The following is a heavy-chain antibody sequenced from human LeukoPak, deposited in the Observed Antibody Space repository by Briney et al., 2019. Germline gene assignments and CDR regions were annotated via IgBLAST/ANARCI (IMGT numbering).Heavy chain of an antibody. CDR1: GFTVSSNY. Sequence: GGSLRLSCAASGFTVSSNYMSWVRQAPGKGLEWVSVIYSGGSTYYADSVKGRFTISRDNSKNTLYLQMNSLRAEDTAVYYCARVKDGYNWEYCFDYWGKGTLVTVSS. J-gene: IGHJ4*02. CDR3: ARVKDGYNWEYCFDY. V-gene: IGHV3-66*01. D-gene: IGHD5-24*01. CDR2: IYSGGST.